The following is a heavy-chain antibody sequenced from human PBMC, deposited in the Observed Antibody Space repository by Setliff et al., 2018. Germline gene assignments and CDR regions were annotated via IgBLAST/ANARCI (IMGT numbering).Heavy chain of an antibody. CDR2: ISSSGSTI. D-gene: IGHD2-21*02. CDR1: GFTFSDYY. CDR3: ARAIVVVTASSLDY. V-gene: IGHV3-11*01. Sequence: GGSLRLSCGASGFTFSDYYMSWIRRAPGKGLEWVSYISSSGSTIFYADSVKGRFTISRDNAKNSLFLQMNSLRAEDTAVYYCARAIVVVTASSLDYWGQGTLVTVSS. J-gene: IGHJ4*02.